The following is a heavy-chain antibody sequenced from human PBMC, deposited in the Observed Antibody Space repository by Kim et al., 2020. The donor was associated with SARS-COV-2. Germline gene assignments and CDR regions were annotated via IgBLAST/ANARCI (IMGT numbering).Heavy chain of an antibody. D-gene: IGHD3-16*01. J-gene: IGHJ6*01. Sequence: GGSLRLSCAASGFSFTKHTMNWVRQAPGKGLEWVASLSSSRTYISYADSVKDRFTISRDNAKSSLYLQMNSLRAEDTAVYYCARDEGRGGWDQYYYGMDV. V-gene: IGHV3-21*01. CDR3: ARDEGRGGWDQYYYGMDV. CDR2: LSSSRTYI. CDR1: GFSFTKHT.